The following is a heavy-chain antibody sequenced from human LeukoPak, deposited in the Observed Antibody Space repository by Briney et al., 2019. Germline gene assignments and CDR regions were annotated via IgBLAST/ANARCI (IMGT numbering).Heavy chain of an antibody. V-gene: IGHV4-59*10. CDR3: ARVGSYDFWSGYLDPTGAFDI. CDR1: GGSISSYY. Sequence: SETLSLTCAVYGGSISSYYWSWIRQPAGKGLEWIGRIYTSGSTNYNPSLKSRVTMSVDTSKNQFSLKLSSVTAADTAVYYCARVGSYDFWSGYLDPTGAFDIWGQGTMVTVSS. J-gene: IGHJ3*02. D-gene: IGHD3-3*01. CDR2: IYTSGST.